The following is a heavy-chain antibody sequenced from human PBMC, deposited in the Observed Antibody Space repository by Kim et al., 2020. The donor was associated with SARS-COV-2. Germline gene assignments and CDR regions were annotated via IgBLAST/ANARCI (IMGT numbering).Heavy chain of an antibody. V-gene: IGHV3-23*01. Sequence: ADSVWSRLTISRDNSRNTLYLQMNTLRVEDTAVYYCAKDQVAAAGYGMDVWGQGTTVVVSS. J-gene: IGHJ6*02. CDR3: AKDQVAAAGYGMDV. D-gene: IGHD6-25*01.